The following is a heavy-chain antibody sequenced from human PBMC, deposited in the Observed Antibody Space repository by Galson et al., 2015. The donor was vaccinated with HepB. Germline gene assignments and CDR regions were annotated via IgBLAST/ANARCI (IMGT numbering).Heavy chain of an antibody. CDR1: GGSFSSYA. D-gene: IGHD4-17*01. J-gene: IGHJ6*02. CDR3: AREGVYGDYVGFAQYFGVDV. V-gene: IGHV1-69*06. CDR2: IIPMFGST. Sequence: SVKVSCKASGGSFSSYAISWVRQAPGQALEWMGGIIPMFGSTNYARKFQARVTIGADKSTTTVYMELSSLTSDDTAVYYCAREGVYGDYVGFAQYFGVDVWGQGTTVIVSS.